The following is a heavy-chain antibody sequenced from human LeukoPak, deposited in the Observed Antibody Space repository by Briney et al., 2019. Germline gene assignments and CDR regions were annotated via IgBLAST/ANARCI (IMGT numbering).Heavy chain of an antibody. D-gene: IGHD1-1*01. CDR1: GFTFSTYA. J-gene: IGHJ4*02. CDR2: ISGSGVST. CDR3: AKDLSGISSTGRTFDY. V-gene: IGHV3-23*01. Sequence: GGSLRLSCAASGFTFSTYAMSWVRQAPGKGLEWVSPISGSGVSTYYADSVKGRFTISRDNSKNTLYLQMNSLRAEDTAVYYCAKDLSGISSTGRTFDYWGQGTLVTVSS.